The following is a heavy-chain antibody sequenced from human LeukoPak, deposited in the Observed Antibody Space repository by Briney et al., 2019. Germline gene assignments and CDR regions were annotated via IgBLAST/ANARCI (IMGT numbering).Heavy chain of an antibody. J-gene: IGHJ4*02. CDR2: IWYDGSNK. CDR1: GFTFSSYG. CDR3: ARSRWLVTPFDY. D-gene: IGHD6-19*01. V-gene: IGHV3-33*01. Sequence: PGGSLRLSCAASGFTFSSYGMHWVRQAPGKGLEWVAVIWYDGSNKYYADSVKGRFTIPRDNSKNTLYLQMNSLRAEDTAVYYCARSRWLVTPFDYWGQGTLVTVSS.